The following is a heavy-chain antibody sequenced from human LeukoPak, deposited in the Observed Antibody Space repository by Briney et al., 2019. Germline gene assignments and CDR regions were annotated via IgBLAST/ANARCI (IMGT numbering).Heavy chain of an antibody. CDR3: ARDIGGQSDY. CDR2: IKSKTDGGTT. CDR1: GFTFSNAW. J-gene: IGHJ4*02. D-gene: IGHD3-10*01. Sequence: GGSLRLSCAASGFTFSNAWMNWVRQAPGKGLEWVGRIKSKTDGGTTDYAAPVKGRFTVSRDNSKNTLYLQMNSLRAEDTAVYYCARDIGGQSDYWGQGTLVTVSS. V-gene: IGHV3-15*07.